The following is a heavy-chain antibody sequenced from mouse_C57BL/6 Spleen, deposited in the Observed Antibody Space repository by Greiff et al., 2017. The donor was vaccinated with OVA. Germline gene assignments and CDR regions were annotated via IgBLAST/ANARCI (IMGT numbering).Heavy chain of an antibody. D-gene: IGHD2-4*01. V-gene: IGHV1-19*01. CDR2: INPYNGGT. CDR3: AREVYDYDQGWFAY. CDR1: GYTFTDYY. Sequence: VQLQQSGPVLVKPGASVKMSCKASGYTFTDYYMNWVKQSHGKSLEWIGVINPYNGGTSYNQKFKGKATLTVDKSSSTAYMELTSLTSEDSAVYYCAREVYDYDQGWFAYWGQGTLVTVSA. J-gene: IGHJ3*01.